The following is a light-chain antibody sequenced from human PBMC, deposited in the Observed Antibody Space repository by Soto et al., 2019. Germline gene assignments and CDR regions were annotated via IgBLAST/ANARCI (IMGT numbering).Light chain of an antibody. Sequence: EILMPQSPITPSFAPGERATLSCRASQSVSGYLAWYQQKPGQAPRLLIYDVSNRATGIPARFSGSGSGTDFTLTISSLEPEDFAIYYCQQRNYWQVTFGQGTRLEIK. V-gene: IGKV3-11*01. CDR1: QSVSGY. CDR3: QQRNYWQVT. CDR2: DVS. J-gene: IGKJ5*01.